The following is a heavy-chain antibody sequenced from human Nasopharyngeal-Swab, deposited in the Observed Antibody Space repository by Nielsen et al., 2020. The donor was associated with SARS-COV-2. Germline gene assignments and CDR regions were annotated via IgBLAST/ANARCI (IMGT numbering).Heavy chain of an antibody. J-gene: IGHJ4*02. CDR2: ISAYNGNT. V-gene: IGHV1-18*01. D-gene: IGHD6-19*01. Sequence: ASVKVSCKASGFTFTSSAVQWVRQARGQGLEWMGWISAYNGNTNYAQKLQGRVTMTTDTSTSTAYMELRSLRSDDTAVYYCARSTIAVAGRGISDYWGQGTLVTVSS. CDR3: ARSTIAVAGRGISDY. CDR1: GFTFTSSA.